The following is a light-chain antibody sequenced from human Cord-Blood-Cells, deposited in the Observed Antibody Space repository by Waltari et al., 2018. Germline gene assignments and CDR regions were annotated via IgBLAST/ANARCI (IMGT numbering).Light chain of an antibody. V-gene: IGLV2-23*01. J-gene: IGLJ1*01. Sequence: QSALTQPASVSGSPGQSITISCTGTSSDVRSYNLVAWYQQHPGKAPKLMIYEGSKRPSGVSNRCAGSKSGNMASLRISGLQAEDESDYYCGSYAGSSDVFGSGTKVTVV. CDR3: GSYAGSSDV. CDR2: EGS. CDR1: SSDVRSYNL.